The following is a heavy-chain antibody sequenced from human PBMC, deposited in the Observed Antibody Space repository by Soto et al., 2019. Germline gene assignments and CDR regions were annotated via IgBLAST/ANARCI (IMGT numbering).Heavy chain of an antibody. J-gene: IGHJ4*02. CDR2: ISYDGSNK. D-gene: IGHD2-8*01. Sequence: GGSLRLSCAASGFTFSSYGMHWVRQAPGKGLEWVAVISYDGSNKYYADSVKGRFTISRDNSKNTLYLQMNSLRAEDTAVYYCAKDGVMVGAYYFDYWGQGTLVTVSS. CDR3: AKDGVMVGAYYFDY. CDR1: GFTFSSYG. V-gene: IGHV3-30*18.